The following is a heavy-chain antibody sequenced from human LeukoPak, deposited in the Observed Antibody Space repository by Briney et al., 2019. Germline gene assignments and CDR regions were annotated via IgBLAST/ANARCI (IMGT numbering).Heavy chain of an antibody. V-gene: IGHV1-2*06. CDR3: ARGSRNKSIDY. J-gene: IGHJ4*02. Sequence: ASVKVSCKASGYTFTGYYMHWERQAPGQGLEWMGRINPNRGGTNYAQKFQGRVTMTRDTSISTAYMELSRLRSDDTAVYYCARGSRNKSIDYWGQGTLVTVSS. CDR1: GYTFTGYY. CDR2: INPNRGGT. D-gene: IGHD6-6*01.